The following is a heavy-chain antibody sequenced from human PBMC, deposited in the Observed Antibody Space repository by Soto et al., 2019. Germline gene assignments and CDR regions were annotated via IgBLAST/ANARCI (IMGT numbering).Heavy chain of an antibody. CDR1: GGSISSGGYY. Sequence: QVQLQESGPGLVKPSQTLSLTCTVSGGSISSGGYYWSWIRQPPGKGLEWIGYIYYSGSTYYNPSLKSRVSISVDTSKNQFSLKLSSVTAADTAVYYCARGPSGSHWYFDLWGRGTLVTVSS. V-gene: IGHV4-31*03. CDR2: IYYSGST. J-gene: IGHJ2*01. D-gene: IGHD3-10*01. CDR3: ARGPSGSHWYFDL.